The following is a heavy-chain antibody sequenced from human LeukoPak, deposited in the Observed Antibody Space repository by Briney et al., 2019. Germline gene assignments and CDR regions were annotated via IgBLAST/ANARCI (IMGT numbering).Heavy chain of an antibody. V-gene: IGHV4-34*01. Sequence: PSETLSLTCGVYGGSFSGYYWSWIRQPPGKGLEWIGEINHSGSTNYNPSLKSRVTISVDTSKNQFSLKLSSVTAADTAVYYCAGQMTTVTYYFDYWGQGTLVTVSS. CDR1: GGSFSGYY. J-gene: IGHJ4*02. CDR2: INHSGST. CDR3: AGQMTTVTYYFDY. D-gene: IGHD4-11*01.